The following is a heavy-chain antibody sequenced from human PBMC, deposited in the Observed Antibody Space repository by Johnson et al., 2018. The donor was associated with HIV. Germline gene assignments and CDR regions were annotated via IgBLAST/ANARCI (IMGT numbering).Heavy chain of an antibody. Sequence: VQLVESGGGLVQPGGSLRLSCAASGFTFSSYWMHWVRQAPGKGLVWVSRINSDGSSTSYSDSVKGRFTISRDNSKNSLYLQMNSLRAEDTAVYYCARDPGNIYCGGDCYPEDAFDIWGQGTMVTVSS. CDR1: GFTFSSYW. CDR2: INSDGSST. V-gene: IGHV3-74*01. D-gene: IGHD2-21*02. J-gene: IGHJ3*02. CDR3: ARDPGNIYCGGDCYPEDAFDI.